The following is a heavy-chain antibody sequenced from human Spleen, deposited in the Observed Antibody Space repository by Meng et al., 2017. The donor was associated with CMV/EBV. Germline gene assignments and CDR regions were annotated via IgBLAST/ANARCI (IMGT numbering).Heavy chain of an antibody. Sequence: GESLKISCAASGFTVSSNYMSWVRQAPGKGLEWVSYINSGSTIYYADSVKGRFTISRDNSKNSLYLQMNSLRTEDTALYYCAKAGYSSSLGIDYWGQGTLVTVSS. CDR2: INSGSTI. V-gene: IGHV3-69-1*01. CDR3: AKAGYSSSLGIDY. J-gene: IGHJ4*02. D-gene: IGHD6-6*01. CDR1: GFTVSSNY.